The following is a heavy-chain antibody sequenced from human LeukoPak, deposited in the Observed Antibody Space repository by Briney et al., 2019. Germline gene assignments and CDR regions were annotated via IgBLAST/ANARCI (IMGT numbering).Heavy chain of an antibody. CDR3: ARGSPDYSSGWFYDY. V-gene: IGHV1-2*02. J-gene: IGHJ4*02. Sequence: GASVKVSCKASGYAFTDYYMHWVRQAPGQGLEWMGWINPNSGGTNYAQKFQGRVTMTRATSISTAYMELSRLRSDDTAVYYCARGSPDYSSGWFYDYWGQGTLVTVSS. D-gene: IGHD6-19*01. CDR1: GYAFTDYY. CDR2: INPNSGGT.